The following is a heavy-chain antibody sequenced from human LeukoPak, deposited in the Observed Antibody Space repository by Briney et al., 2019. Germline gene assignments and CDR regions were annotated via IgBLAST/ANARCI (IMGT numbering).Heavy chain of an antibody. V-gene: IGHV4-34*01. D-gene: IGHD3-9*01. CDR3: ARGRYFDWLLYSWFDP. Sequence: PSETLSLTCAVYGGSFSGYYWSWIRQPPGKGLEWIGEINHSGSTNYNPSLESRVTISVDTSKNQFSLKLSSVTAADTAVYYCARGRYFDWLLYSWFDPWGQGTLVTVSS. CDR2: INHSGST. CDR1: GGSFSGYY. J-gene: IGHJ5*02.